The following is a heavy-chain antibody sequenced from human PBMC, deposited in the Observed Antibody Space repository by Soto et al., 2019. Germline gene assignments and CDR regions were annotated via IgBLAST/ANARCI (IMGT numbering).Heavy chain of an antibody. CDR2: TSYTGST. CDR1: CGSVTSHH. CDR3: ARGRHFYAVDY. J-gene: IGHJ4*02. V-gene: IGHV4-59*02. D-gene: IGHD3-10*01. Sequence: SETLSLTGFVSCGSVTSHHWSWIRQFPGQGLEWIAYTSYTGSTNYNPSLKSRVTISVDTSKNQFSLKLSSVTAADTAVYYCARGRHFYAVDYWGQGTLVTVSS.